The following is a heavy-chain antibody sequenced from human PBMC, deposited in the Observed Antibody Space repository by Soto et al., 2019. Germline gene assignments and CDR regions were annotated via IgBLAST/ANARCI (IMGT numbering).Heavy chain of an antibody. J-gene: IGHJ4*02. V-gene: IGHV5-10-1*01. D-gene: IGHD6-13*01. CDR1: GYSFTSYR. CDR2: IDPSDSYT. Sequence: GSLKISCKGSGYSFTSYRISWVRQMPGKGLEWMGRIDPSDSYTNYSPSFQGHVTISADKSISTAYLQWSSLKASDTAMYCCATHLAAAGGFDYWGQGTLVTVSS. CDR3: ATHLAAAGGFDY.